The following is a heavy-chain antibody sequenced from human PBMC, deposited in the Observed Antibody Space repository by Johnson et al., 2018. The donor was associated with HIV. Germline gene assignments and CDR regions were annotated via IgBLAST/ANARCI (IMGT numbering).Heavy chain of an antibody. CDR1: GFTFSTCP. J-gene: IGHJ3*02. V-gene: IGHV3-30-3*01. CDR2: ISYDGSNK. D-gene: IGHD2-2*01. CDR3: ASLPGDAFDI. Sequence: VQLVESGGGLVQPGRSLRLSCAASGFTFSTCPMHWVRQAPGKGLEWVAVISYDGSNKYYADSVKGRFTISRDNSKNTLYLQMNSLRAEDTAVYYCASLPGDAFDIWGQGTMVTVSS.